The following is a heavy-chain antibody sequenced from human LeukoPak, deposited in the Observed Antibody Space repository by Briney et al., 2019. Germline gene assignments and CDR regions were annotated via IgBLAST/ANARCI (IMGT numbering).Heavy chain of an antibody. V-gene: IGHV4-34*01. CDR2: INYYSGGS. CDR1: GGSFTDYF. Sequence: SETLSLTCTVFGGSFTDYFWTWVRHSPGKGLEWIGEINYYSGGSKYNPSLNSRLSISLENSKNQLSLELRSVTAADTAAYYCARGRIAKIVVVHSFSYGMDVWGQGTTVTVSS. J-gene: IGHJ6*02. D-gene: IGHD3-22*01. CDR3: ARGRIAKIVVVHSFSYGMDV.